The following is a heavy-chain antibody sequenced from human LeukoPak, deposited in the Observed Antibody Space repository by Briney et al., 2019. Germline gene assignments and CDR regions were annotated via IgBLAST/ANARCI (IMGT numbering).Heavy chain of an antibody. CDR1: GFTFDDYA. V-gene: IGHV3-9*01. CDR3: AKDQTLPIVGATTYYGMDV. D-gene: IGHD1-26*01. Sequence: AGGSLRLSCAASGFTFDDYAMHWVRQAPGKGLEWVSGISWNSGSIGYADSVKGRFTISRDNAKNSLYLQMNSLRAEDTAVYYCAKDQTLPIVGATTYYGMDVWGQGTTVTVSS. CDR2: ISWNSGSI. J-gene: IGHJ6*02.